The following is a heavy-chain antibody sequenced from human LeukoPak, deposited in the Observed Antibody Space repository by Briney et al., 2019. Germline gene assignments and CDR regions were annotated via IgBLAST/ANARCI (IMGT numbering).Heavy chain of an antibody. V-gene: IGHV1-69*04. CDR2: IIPILGIA. D-gene: IGHD5-12*01. CDR3: AIPFYSGYDPESLFDY. CDR1: GGTFSSYA. J-gene: IGHJ4*03. Sequence: SVKVSCKASGGTFSSYAISWVRQAPGQGLEWTGRIIPILGIANYAQKFQGRVTITADKSTSTAYMELSSLRSEDTAVYYCAIPFYSGYDPESLFDYWGQGTTVTVSS.